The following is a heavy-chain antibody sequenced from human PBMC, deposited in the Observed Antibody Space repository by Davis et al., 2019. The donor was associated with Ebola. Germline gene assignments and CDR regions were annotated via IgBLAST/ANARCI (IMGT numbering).Heavy chain of an antibody. CDR1: GGSISSHY. Sequence: PSETLSLTCTVSGGSISSHYWSWIRQPAGKGLEWIGEIDHSGRTTCNSSLKSRVTISIDTSKNQFSLKVTSVTAADTAVYYCARYCSSDTCNLFDFWGQGSLVTVSS. CDR2: IDHSGRT. J-gene: IGHJ5*01. D-gene: IGHD2-2*01. CDR3: ARYCSSDTCNLFDF. V-gene: IGHV4-34*01.